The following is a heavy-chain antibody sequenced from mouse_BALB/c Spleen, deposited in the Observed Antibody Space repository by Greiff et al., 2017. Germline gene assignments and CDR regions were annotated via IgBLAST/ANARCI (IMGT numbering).Heavy chain of an antibody. CDR2: IDTSDSYT. J-gene: IGHJ4*01. V-gene: IGHV1-69*01. CDR3: ARHPYDYDYAMDY. D-gene: IGHD2-4*01. CDR1: GYTFTDYW. Sequence: QVQLKQPGAELVMPGASVKMSCKASGYTFTDYWMHWVKQRPGQGLEWIGAIDTSDSYTSYNQKFKGKATLTVDESSSTAYMQLSSLTSEDSAVYYCARHPYDYDYAMDYWGQGTSVTVSS.